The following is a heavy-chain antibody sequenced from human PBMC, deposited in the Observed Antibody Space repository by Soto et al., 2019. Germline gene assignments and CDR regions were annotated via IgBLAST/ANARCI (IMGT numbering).Heavy chain of an antibody. CDR1: GFTFSSYA. CDR2: ISGSGGST. J-gene: IGHJ6*02. Sequence: GGSLRLSCAASGFTFSSYAMSWVRQAPGKGLEWVSAISGSGGSTYYADSVKGRFTISRDNSKNTLYLQMNSLRAEDTAVYYCAKDFRATGYYYYYGMDVWGPGTTVTVSS. CDR3: AKDFRATGYYYYYGMDV. V-gene: IGHV3-23*01. D-gene: IGHD1-1*01.